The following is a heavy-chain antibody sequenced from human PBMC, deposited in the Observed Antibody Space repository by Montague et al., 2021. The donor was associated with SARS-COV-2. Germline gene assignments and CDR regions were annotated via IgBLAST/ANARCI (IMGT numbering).Heavy chain of an antibody. CDR2: TYYRSKWYN. J-gene: IGHJ3*02. V-gene: IGHV6-1*01. CDR1: GDSVSSNSAA. CDR3: ARGSSIAAAGDAFDI. D-gene: IGHD6-13*01. Sequence: CAISGDSVSSNSAAWNWIRQSPSRGLEWLGRTYYRSKWYNDYALXVKSRITINPDTSKNQFSLQLNSVTPEDTAVYYCARGSSIAAAGDAFDIWGQGTMVTVSS.